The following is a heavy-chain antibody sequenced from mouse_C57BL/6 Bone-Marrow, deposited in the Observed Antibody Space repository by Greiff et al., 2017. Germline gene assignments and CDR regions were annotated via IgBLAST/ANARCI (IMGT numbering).Heavy chain of an antibody. CDR2: IHPNSGST. CDR1: GYTFTSYW. V-gene: IGHV1-64*01. J-gene: IGHJ3*01. CDR3: ARSRLTGFAY. D-gene: IGHD4-1*01. Sequence: VQLQQPGAELVKPGASVTLSCKASGYTFTSYWMHWVKQRPGQGLEWIGMIHPNSGSTNYNEKFKSKATLTVDKSSSTAYMQLSSLTSEDSAVYYCARSRLTGFAYWGQGTLVTVSA.